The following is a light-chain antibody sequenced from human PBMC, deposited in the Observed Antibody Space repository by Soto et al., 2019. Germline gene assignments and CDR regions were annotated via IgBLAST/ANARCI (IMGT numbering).Light chain of an antibody. V-gene: IGKV1-39*01. CDR3: QQYDTSPPLYT. CDR1: QSIASY. J-gene: IGKJ2*01. Sequence: DIQMTQSPSSLSASVGDRVTITCRASQSIASYLNWYQKKPGKAPKLLIYAASTLQSGVPSRFSGSESGTDFTLTISKLDPEDFAVYYCQQYDTSPPLYTFGQGTKLEIK. CDR2: AAS.